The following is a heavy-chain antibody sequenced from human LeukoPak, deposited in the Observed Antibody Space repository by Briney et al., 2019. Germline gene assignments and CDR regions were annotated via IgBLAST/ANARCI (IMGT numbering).Heavy chain of an antibody. CDR2: IRYDGSNK. J-gene: IGHJ4*02. CDR3: ANIYSSSEYFDY. Sequence: GGSLRLSCAASGFTFSSYGMHWVRQAPGKGLEWVAFIRYDGSNKYYADSVKGRFTISRDNSKNTLYLQMNSLRAEDTAVYYCANIYSSSEYFDYWGQGTLVTVSS. CDR1: GFTFSSYG. D-gene: IGHD6-6*01. V-gene: IGHV3-30*02.